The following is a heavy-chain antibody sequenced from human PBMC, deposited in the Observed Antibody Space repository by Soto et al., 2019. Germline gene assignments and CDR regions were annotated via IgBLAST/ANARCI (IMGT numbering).Heavy chain of an antibody. CDR2: ISAYNGNT. CDR1: GYTFTSYG. D-gene: IGHD6-6*01. CDR3: ARDNESIAARTLDY. Sequence: ASVKVSCKASGYTFTSYGISWVRQAPGRGLEWMGWISAYNGNTNYAQKLQGRVTMTTDTSTSTAYMELRSLRSDDTAVYYCARDNESIAARTLDYWGQGTPVTVYS. J-gene: IGHJ4*02. V-gene: IGHV1-18*04.